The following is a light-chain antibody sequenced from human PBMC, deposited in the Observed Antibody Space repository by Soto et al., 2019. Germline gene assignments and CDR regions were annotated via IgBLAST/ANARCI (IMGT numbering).Light chain of an antibody. V-gene: IGLV1-47*01. J-gene: IGLJ2*01. CDR1: SSNIGSHH. CDR2: KNN. CDR3: AVWDDSLSGRV. Sequence: QSVLTQPPSASGTPGQRVTISCSGSSSNIGSHHIYWYQQLPGTAPQLLIYKNNQRPSGVPDRFSGSKSGTSASLAISGLRSEDEADYYCAVWDDSLSGRVFGGGTKLTVL.